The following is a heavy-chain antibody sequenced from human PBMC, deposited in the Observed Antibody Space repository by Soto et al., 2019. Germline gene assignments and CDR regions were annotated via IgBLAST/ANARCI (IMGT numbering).Heavy chain of an antibody. CDR3: AKRNWGGWYFDL. D-gene: IGHD7-27*01. V-gene: IGHV3-23*01. CDR2: ISGSGGST. Sequence: EVQLLESGGGLVQPGGSLRLSCAASGFTFSSYAMSWVGQAPGKGLEWVSVISGSGGSTYYADSVKGRFTISRDNSKNTLYLQMNSLRAEDTAVYYCAKRNWGGWYFDLWGRGTLVTVSS. CDR1: GFTFSSYA. J-gene: IGHJ2*01.